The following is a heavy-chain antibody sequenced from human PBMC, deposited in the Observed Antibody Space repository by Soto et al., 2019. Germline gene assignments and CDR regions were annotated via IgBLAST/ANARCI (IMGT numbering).Heavy chain of an antibody. CDR2: FDPEDGET. CDR3: ATSVIHGTGNIVVVPAATYQALNGMDV. D-gene: IGHD2-2*01. Sequence: ASVKVSCKXSGYTLTELSMHWVRQAPGKGLEWMGGFDPEDGETIYAQKFQGRVTMTEDTSTDTAYMELSSLRSEDTAVYYCATSVIHGTGNIVVVPAATYQALNGMDVWGQGTTVTVSS. CDR1: GYTLTELS. V-gene: IGHV1-24*01. J-gene: IGHJ6*02.